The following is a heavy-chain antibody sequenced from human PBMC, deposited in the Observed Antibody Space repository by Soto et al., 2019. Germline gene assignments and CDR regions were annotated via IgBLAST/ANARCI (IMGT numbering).Heavy chain of an antibody. V-gene: IGHV3-74*01. CDR2: INSDGSST. CDR3: ARVLPYYYDSSGYYATYYYYGMDV. D-gene: IGHD3-22*01. CDR1: GFTFSSYW. J-gene: IGHJ6*02. Sequence: PGGSLRLSCAASGFTFSSYWMHWVRQAPGKGLVWVSRINSDGSSTSYADSVKGRFTISRDNAKNTLYLQMNSLRAEDTAVYYCARVLPYYYDSSGYYATYYYYGMDVRGQGTTVTLSS.